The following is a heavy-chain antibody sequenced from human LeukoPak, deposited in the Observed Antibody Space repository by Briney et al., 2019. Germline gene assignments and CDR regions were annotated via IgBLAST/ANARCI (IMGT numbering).Heavy chain of an antibody. CDR3: ASLYSGYDSRRPTYYYYYGMDV. J-gene: IGHJ6*02. D-gene: IGHD5-12*01. V-gene: IGHV3-23*01. CDR2: ISGSGGST. CDR1: GITLSNYG. Sequence: GGSLRLSCAVSGITLSNYGMSWVRQAPGRGLEWVAGISGSGGSTNYADSVKGRFTISRHNSENTLYLQMNSLRAEDTAVYYCASLYSGYDSRRPTYYYYYGMDVWGQGTTVTVSS.